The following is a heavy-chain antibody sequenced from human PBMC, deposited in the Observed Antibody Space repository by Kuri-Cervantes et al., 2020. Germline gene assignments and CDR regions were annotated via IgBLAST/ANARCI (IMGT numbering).Heavy chain of an antibody. Sequence: ASVKVSCKASGYTFTSYYMHWVRQAPGQGLEWMGWISAYNGNTKYAQKLQGRVTMTTDTSTSTAYMELRSLRSDDTAVYYCARTDCSSTSCYFYYYYMDVWGKGTTVTVSS. CDR3: ARTDCSSTSCYFYYYYMDV. J-gene: IGHJ6*03. CDR1: GYTFTSYY. V-gene: IGHV1-18*04. D-gene: IGHD2-2*01. CDR2: ISAYNGNT.